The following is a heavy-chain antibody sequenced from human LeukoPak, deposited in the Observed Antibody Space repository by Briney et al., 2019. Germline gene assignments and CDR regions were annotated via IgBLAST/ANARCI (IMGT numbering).Heavy chain of an antibody. CDR1: GYTFTGYY. Sequence: GASVKVSCKASGYTFTGYYMHWVRQAPGQGLEWMGWINPNSGGTNYAQKFQGRVTMTRDTSISTAYMELSRLRSDDTAVYYCASRGVDDYGDQRYYDYWGQGTLVTVSS. CDR2: INPNSGGT. J-gene: IGHJ4*02. V-gene: IGHV1-2*02. D-gene: IGHD4-17*01. CDR3: ASRGVDDYGDQRYYDY.